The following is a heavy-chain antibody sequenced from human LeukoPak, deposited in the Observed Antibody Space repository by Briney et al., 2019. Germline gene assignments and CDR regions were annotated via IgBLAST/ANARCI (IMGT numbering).Heavy chain of an antibody. V-gene: IGHV3-23*01. CDR1: GFNFSNYA. Sequence: AGGSLRLSCAASGFNFSNYALSWVRQAPGKGLEWISSISSSGATTYYADSVKGRFTISRDNSKSTLSLQMNSLRAEDTAVYYCAKGGIGGYLDYWGQGTLVTVSS. J-gene: IGHJ4*02. CDR2: ISSSGATT. D-gene: IGHD2-15*01. CDR3: AKGGIGGYLDY.